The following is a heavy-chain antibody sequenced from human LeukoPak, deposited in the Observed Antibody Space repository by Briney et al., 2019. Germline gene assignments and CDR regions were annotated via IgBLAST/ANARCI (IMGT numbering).Heavy chain of an antibody. CDR2: INHSGST. J-gene: IGHJ5*02. CDR1: GGSFSGYY. V-gene: IGHV4-34*01. D-gene: IGHD2-2*01. Sequence: SETLSLTCAVYGGSFSGYYWSWIRQPPGKGLEWIGEINHSGSTNYNPSLKSRVTISVDTSKNQFSLKLSSVTAADTAVYYCARVGGSSVRVPAAQGVNWFDPWGQGTLVTVSS. CDR3: ARVGGSSVRVPAAQGVNWFDP.